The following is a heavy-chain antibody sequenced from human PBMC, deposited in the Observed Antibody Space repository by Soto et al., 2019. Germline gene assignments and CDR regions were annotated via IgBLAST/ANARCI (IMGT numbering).Heavy chain of an antibody. J-gene: IGHJ6*02. CDR2: ISYDGSNK. Sequence: QVQLVESGGGVVQPGRSLRLSCAASGFTFGSYGMHWVRQAPGKGLEWVAVISYDGSNKYYADSVKGRFTISRDNSKNTLYLQMNSLRAEDTAVYYGAKDIQWLVRGMDVWGQGTTVTVSS. CDR3: AKDIQWLVRGMDV. V-gene: IGHV3-30*18. D-gene: IGHD6-19*01. CDR1: GFTFGSYG.